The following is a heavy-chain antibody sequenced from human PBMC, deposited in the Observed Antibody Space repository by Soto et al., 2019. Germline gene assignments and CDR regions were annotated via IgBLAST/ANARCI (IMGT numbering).Heavy chain of an antibody. CDR2: INHSGST. D-gene: IGHD3-10*01. J-gene: IGHJ4*02. Sequence: PSETLSLTCPLYDGSFSGYYWSWIRQPPGKGLEWIGEINHSGSTNYNPSLKSRVTISVDTSKNQFSLKLSSVTAADTAAYYCARGGWKVGFGEPEYFDFWGQGTLVTVAS. V-gene: IGHV4-34*01. CDR3: ARGGWKVGFGEPEYFDF. CDR1: DGSFSGYY.